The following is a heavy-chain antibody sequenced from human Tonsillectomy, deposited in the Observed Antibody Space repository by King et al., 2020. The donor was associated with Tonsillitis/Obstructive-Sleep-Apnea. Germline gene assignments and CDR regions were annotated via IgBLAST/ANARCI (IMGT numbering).Heavy chain of an antibody. D-gene: IGHD3-9*01. CDR2: IYYSGST. CDR1: GGSISSSSYY. J-gene: IGHJ4*02. CDR3: ARLRYFDWLPFFDY. V-gene: IGHV4-39*01. Sequence: QLQESGPGLVKPSETLSLTCTVSGGSISSSSYYWGWIRQPPGKGLEWIGSIYYSGSTYYNPSLKSRVTISVDTSKNQFSLKLSSGTATDTAVYCCARLRYFDWLPFFDYWGQGTLVTVSS.